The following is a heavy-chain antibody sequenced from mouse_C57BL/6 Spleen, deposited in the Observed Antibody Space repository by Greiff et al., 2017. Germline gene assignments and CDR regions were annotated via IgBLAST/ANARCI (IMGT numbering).Heavy chain of an antibody. Sequence: VQLQQSGAELARPGASVKLSCKASGYTFTSYGISWVKQRTGQGLEWIGEIYPRSGNTYYNEKFKGKATLTADKSSSTAYMELRSLTSEDSAVYFYALRYGYDGDWYFDVWGTGTTVTVSS. CDR3: ALRYGYDGDWYFDV. D-gene: IGHD2-2*01. CDR1: GYTFTSYG. V-gene: IGHV1-81*01. J-gene: IGHJ1*03. CDR2: IYPRSGNT.